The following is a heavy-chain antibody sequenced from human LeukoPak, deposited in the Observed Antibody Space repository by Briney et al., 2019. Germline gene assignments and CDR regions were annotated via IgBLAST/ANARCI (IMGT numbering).Heavy chain of an antibody. CDR2: ISYDGSNK. CDR3: ARERVGAYYGMVG. D-gene: IGHD3-10*01. CDR1: GFTFSSYA. J-gene: IGHJ6*01. V-gene: IGHV3-30-3*01. Sequence: GRSLRLSCAASGFTFSSYAMHWVRQAPGKGLEGVTFISYDGSNKYYADSVKGRFTIPRDNSKSTLFLQMNSQRAEDTAVYYCARERVGAYYGMVGWGEGATVTVCS.